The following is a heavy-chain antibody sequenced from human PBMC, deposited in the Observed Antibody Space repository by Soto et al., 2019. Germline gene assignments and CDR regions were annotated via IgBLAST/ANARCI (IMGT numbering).Heavy chain of an antibody. D-gene: IGHD6-13*01. CDR1: GYTFTTYD. Sequence: QVQLVQSGAEVKKPGASVRVSCKASGYTFTTYDIHWVRQAPGLGLEWMGIITPGGGITRYAQKFKGRITLTRDTPTSTVYMELSRLRSEDTAMYYCAKVLSELVPRYFDTWGQGTLVTVSS. J-gene: IGHJ4*02. V-gene: IGHV1-46*01. CDR2: ITPGGGIT. CDR3: AKVLSELVPRYFDT.